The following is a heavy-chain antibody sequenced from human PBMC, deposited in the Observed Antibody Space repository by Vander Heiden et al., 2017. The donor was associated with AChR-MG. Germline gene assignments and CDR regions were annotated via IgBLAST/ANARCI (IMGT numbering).Heavy chain of an antibody. V-gene: IGHV3-30*18. CDR1: GFTFSSSG. Sequence: QVQLVESGGGVVQPGRSLRLSCAASGFTFSSSGMHWVRQAPGKGLEWVAVISYDGSNKYYADSVKGRFTISRDNSKNTLYLQMNSLRAEDTAVYYCAKLVVASGKISDYWGQGTLVTVSS. CDR2: ISYDGSNK. CDR3: AKLVVASGKISDY. J-gene: IGHJ4*02. D-gene: IGHD2-15*01.